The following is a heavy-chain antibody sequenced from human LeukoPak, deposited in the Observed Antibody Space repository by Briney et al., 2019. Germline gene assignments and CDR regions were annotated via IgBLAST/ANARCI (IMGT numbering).Heavy chain of an antibody. D-gene: IGHD3-10*01. CDR2: IRFDGSNK. J-gene: IGHJ4*02. CDR1: GFIFSAYG. Sequence: GGSLRLSCAASGFIFSAYGMHWVRQAPGKGLDWVAFIRFDGSNKYYADSVKGRFTISRDNSKNTLYLQMNSLRAEDTAVYYCTRGGVDYWGQGTLVTVSS. V-gene: IGHV3-30*02. CDR3: TRGGVDY.